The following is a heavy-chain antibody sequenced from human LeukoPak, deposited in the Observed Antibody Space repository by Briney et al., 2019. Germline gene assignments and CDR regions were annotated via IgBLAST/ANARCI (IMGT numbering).Heavy chain of an antibody. V-gene: IGHV3-48*02. CDR3: AREVDIPLTTGRANFFDL. J-gene: IGHJ4*02. CDR2: ITTSSQAK. CDR1: GFSFNIYN. Sequence: GGSLRLSCAASGFSFNIYNMSWGRQTPGKGREWGSYITTSSQAKYYADSVKGRFTASRDNAKASLYLQMNSLRDEDTAVYSCAREVDIPLTTGRANFFDLWGQGNLVTVSS. D-gene: IGHD4-11*01.